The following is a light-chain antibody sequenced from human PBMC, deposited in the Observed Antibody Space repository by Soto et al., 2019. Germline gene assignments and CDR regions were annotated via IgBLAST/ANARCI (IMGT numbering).Light chain of an antibody. CDR3: QQYGSSGT. CDR2: GKS. V-gene: IGKV3-20*01. Sequence: EVVLTQSPGTLSLSPGERSTLSCMASQSVGSSYLAWYQQKPGQAPRVLIYGKSNRATGIPDRFSGSGSGTDFTLTISRLEPEDFAVYYCQQYGSSGTFGQGTKVDIK. J-gene: IGKJ1*01. CDR1: QSVGSSY.